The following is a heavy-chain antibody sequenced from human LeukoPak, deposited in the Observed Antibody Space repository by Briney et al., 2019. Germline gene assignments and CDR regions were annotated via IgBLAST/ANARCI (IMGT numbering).Heavy chain of an antibody. Sequence: ASVKVSCKASGYTFTAYSLHWVRRAPERGLEWMGWINPNSGVTNYAQKFQGRVIMTRDTSISTAYMELSRLGSDDTAVYYCARVFSTSTSSLDYWGQGTLVTVSS. J-gene: IGHJ4*02. CDR1: GYTFTAYS. D-gene: IGHD2-2*01. CDR3: ARVFSTSTSSLDY. V-gene: IGHV1-2*02. CDR2: INPNSGVT.